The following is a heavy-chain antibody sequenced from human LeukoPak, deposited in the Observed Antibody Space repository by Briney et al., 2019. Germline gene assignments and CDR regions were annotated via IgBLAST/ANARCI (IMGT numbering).Heavy chain of an antibody. D-gene: IGHD5-24*01. V-gene: IGHV4-38-2*01. CDR2: IYHSGTT. CDR3: AGATARVHLYGDTFDY. J-gene: IGHJ4*02. Sequence: SETLSLTCDVSDYSISSGYYWAWLRQPPGKGLEWIGAIYHSGTTKYTPSLKSRVTISVDTSKNQFSLKLTSVTAADTAVYYCAGATARVHLYGDTFDYWGQGTLVAVSS. CDR1: DYSISSGYY.